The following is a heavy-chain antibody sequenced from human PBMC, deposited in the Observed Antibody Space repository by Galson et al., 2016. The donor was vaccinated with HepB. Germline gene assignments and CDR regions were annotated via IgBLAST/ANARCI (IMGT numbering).Heavy chain of an antibody. CDR2: IYSGNST. CDR1: GFTVSSDY. V-gene: IGHV3-53*01. D-gene: IGHD3-22*01. CDR3: AKGTYDYVISGGAFDI. J-gene: IGHJ3*02. Sequence: SLRLSCAASGFTVSSDYMSWVRQAPGKGLEWVSVIYSGNSTFYADSVKGRFTLSRDNSKNTVYLQMNRLRAEDTAVYYCAKGTYDYVISGGAFDIWGQGKIVSVSS.